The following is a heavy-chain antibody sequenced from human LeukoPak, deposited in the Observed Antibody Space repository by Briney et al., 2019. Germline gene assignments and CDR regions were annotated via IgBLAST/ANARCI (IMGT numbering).Heavy chain of an antibody. CDR1: GYTFTSYA. D-gene: IGHD3-10*01. Sequence: ASVKVSCKASGYTFTSYAMHWVRQAPGQRLEWMGWINAGNGNTKYSQKFQGRVTITRDTSASTAYMELSSLRSEDMAVYYCAGGSGSYYNPPFDYWGQGTLVTVSS. J-gene: IGHJ4*02. CDR3: AGGSGSYYNPPFDY. V-gene: IGHV1-3*01. CDR2: INAGNGNT.